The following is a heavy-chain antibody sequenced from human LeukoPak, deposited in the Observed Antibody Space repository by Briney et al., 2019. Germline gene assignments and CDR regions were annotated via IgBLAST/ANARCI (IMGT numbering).Heavy chain of an antibody. J-gene: IGHJ4*02. D-gene: IGHD5-18*01. CDR1: GFTLSSYW. V-gene: IGHV3-74*01. Sequence: PGGSLRLSCAASGFTLSSYWMHWVRKAPGKGLVWVSRINSDGSSTSYADSVKGRFTISRDNAKNTLYLQMNSLRAEDTAVHYCARGYSYGKYYFDYWGQGTLVTVSS. CDR3: ARGYSYGKYYFDY. CDR2: INSDGSST.